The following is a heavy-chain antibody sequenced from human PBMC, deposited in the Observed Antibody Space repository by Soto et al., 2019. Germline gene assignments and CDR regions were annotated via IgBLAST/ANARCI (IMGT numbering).Heavy chain of an antibody. CDR2: INHGGSI. V-gene: IGHV4-4*02. Sequence: SETLSLTCAVSGDSIISTNWWHWVRQSPDKGLEWIGEINHGGSINYNPSLKSRVTISMDKSRNQFSLKLNSVTAADTAVYYCARVRQYCSSTNCYQDPWGQGXLVTVYS. CDR3: ARVRQYCSSTNCYQDP. CDR1: GDSIISTNW. D-gene: IGHD2-2*01. J-gene: IGHJ5*02.